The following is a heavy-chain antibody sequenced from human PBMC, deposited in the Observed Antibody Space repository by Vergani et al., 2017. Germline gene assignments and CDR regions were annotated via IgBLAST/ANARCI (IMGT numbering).Heavy chain of an antibody. CDR2: ISGSGGST. CDR3: AKCYSVSFYYYYYYMDV. D-gene: IGHD4-11*01. V-gene: IGHV3-23*01. Sequence: EVQLLESGGGLVQPGGSLRLSCAASGFTFSSYAMSWVRQAPGKGLEWVSAISGSGGSTYYADSVKGRFTISRDNSKNTLYLQMNSLRAEDTAVYYCAKCYSVSFYYYYYYMDVWGKGTTVTVSS. CDR1: GFTFSSYA. J-gene: IGHJ6*03.